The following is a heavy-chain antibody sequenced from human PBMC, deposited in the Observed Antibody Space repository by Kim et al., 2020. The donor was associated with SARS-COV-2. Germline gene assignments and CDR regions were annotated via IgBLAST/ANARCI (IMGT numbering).Heavy chain of an antibody. CDR3: AREGPYGGKKAPPLCD. Sequence: VKGRLPISRDNCKNTLYLQMNSLRAEDTAVYYCAREGPYGGKKAPPLCDWGQGTLVTVSS. D-gene: IGHD4-17*01. V-gene: IGHV3-30*07. J-gene: IGHJ4*02.